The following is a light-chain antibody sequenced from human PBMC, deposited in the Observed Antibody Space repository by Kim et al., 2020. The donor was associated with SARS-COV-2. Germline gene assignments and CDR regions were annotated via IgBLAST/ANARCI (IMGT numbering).Light chain of an antibody. CDR1: NMRSKN. CDR2: RNT. CDR3: QVWDSSTVV. V-gene: IGLV3-9*01. J-gene: IGLJ2*01. Sequence: SGARRQTTKITSGRNNMRSKNVHWYQQKPGQAPMLVIYRNTNRPSGSPERISASNTGNTATLTISRAQAGDEADYYCQVWDSSTVVFGGGTQLTVL.